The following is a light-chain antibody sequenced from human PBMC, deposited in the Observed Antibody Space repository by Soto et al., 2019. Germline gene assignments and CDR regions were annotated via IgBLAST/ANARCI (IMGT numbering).Light chain of an antibody. Sequence: ELVCPLSTSTLSFSPGSRATLSCRASQRVSTTYLTRYHQKPGQAPTLLIYDASRRATGIPDRFSGSGSGTDFSLTISRLEPEDFAVYYRQHDDSARWTFGLGTKV. CDR1: QRVSTTY. J-gene: IGKJ1*01. V-gene: IGKV3-20*01. CDR2: DAS. CDR3: QHDDSARWT.